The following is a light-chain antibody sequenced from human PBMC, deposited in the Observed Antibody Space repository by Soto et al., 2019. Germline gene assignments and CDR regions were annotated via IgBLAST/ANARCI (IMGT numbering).Light chain of an antibody. Sequence: IVLTQSPGTLSLSPGERVTLSCRASQSVTTRLAWYQHKPGQAPRLLMSGASSRASGVPVRFSGSGSGTDFTLTISSLEPEDFAVYYCQQRSNWPPTFGQGTRLEIK. V-gene: IGKV3-11*01. J-gene: IGKJ5*01. CDR2: GAS. CDR1: QSVTTR. CDR3: QQRSNWPPT.